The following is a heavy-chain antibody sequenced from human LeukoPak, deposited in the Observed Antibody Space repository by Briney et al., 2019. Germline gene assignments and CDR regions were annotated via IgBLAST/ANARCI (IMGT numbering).Heavy chain of an antibody. CDR1: GYTFTSYD. D-gene: IGHD3-3*01. CDR3: ARGITIFGVVMRDYGMDV. CDR2: MTPNSGNT. Sequence: AASVKVSCKASGYTFTSYDINWVRQATGQGLEWMGWMTPNSGNTGYAQKFQGRVTMTRNTSISTAYMELSSLRPEDTAVYYCARGITIFGVVMRDYGMDVWGQGTTVTVSS. V-gene: IGHV1-8*01. J-gene: IGHJ6*02.